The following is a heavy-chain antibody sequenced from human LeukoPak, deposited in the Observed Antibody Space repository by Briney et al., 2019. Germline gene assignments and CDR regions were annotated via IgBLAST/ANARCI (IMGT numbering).Heavy chain of an antibody. D-gene: IGHD3-10*01. V-gene: IGHV1-18*04. J-gene: IGHJ6*04. CDR3: ARGLWFGEFIPNGMDV. CDR1: GYTFTSYG. CDR2: ISAYNGNT. Sequence: ASVKVSCKASGYTFTSYGISWVRQAPGQGLEWAGWISAYNGNTNYAQKLQGRVTMTTDTSTSAAYMELRSLRSDDTAAYYCARGLWFGEFIPNGMDVWGKGTTVTVSS.